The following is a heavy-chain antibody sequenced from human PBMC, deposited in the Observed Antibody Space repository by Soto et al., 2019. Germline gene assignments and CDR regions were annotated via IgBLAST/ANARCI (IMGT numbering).Heavy chain of an antibody. CDR2: INQDGSER. V-gene: IGHV3-7*01. CDR1: GFTFSTCW. D-gene: IGHD3-10*01. CDR3: VKDNRGSY. J-gene: IGHJ4*02. Sequence: EVQLVESGGGLVQPGGSLRLSCAASGFTFSTCWMMWVRQAPGKGLEWVANINQDGSERYYVDSVKGRFTISRDNAKNSLYLQMNSLTAEDTAVYYCVKDNRGSYWGQGTLATVSS.